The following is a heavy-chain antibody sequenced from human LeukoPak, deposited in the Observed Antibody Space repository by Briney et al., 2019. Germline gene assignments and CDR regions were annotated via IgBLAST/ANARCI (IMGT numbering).Heavy chain of an antibody. D-gene: IGHD2-15*01. J-gene: IGHJ4*02. CDR1: GFTFSSYA. CDR2: ISGSGGSA. V-gene: IGHV3-23*01. CDR3: ATAGWSMAEYLDF. Sequence: PGGSLRLSCAASGFTFSSYAMSWVRQAPGKGLEWVSAISGSGGSAYYADSVKGRFTISRDNSKNTLYLQMNSLRAEDTAVYYCATAGWSMAEYLDFWGQGTLVTVSS.